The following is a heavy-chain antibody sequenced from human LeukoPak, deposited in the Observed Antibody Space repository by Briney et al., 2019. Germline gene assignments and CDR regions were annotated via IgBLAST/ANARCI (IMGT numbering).Heavy chain of an antibody. CDR2: ISYDGSNK. CDR1: GFTFSSYA. J-gene: IGHJ4*02. Sequence: PGGSLRLSCAASGFTFSSYAMSWVRQAPGKGLEWVAVISYDGSNKYYADSVKGRFTISRDNSKNTLYLQMNSLRAEDTAVYYCARPQIVVVVAATGGHYFDYWGQGTLVTVSS. CDR3: ARPQIVVVVAATGGHYFDY. V-gene: IGHV3-30-3*01. D-gene: IGHD2-15*01.